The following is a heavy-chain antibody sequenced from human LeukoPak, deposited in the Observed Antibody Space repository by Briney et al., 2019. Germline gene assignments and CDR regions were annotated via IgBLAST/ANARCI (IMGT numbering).Heavy chain of an antibody. Sequence: ASETLSLTCTVSGDSISRGRYYWSWVRQPAGKELEWIGRIYASGKTDYNPYTPSLKSRVAMSLDTSKNQVSLYLTSVTAADTAVYYCAREWGYGSSWYYFDYWGQGTLVTVSS. J-gene: IGHJ4*02. CDR1: GDSISRGRYY. D-gene: IGHD6-13*01. CDR2: IYASGKT. CDR3: AREWGYGSSWYYFDY. V-gene: IGHV4-61*02.